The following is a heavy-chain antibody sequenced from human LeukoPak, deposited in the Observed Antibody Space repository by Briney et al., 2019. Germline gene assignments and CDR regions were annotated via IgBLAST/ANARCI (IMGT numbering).Heavy chain of an antibody. D-gene: IGHD5-18*01. V-gene: IGHV5-51*01. J-gene: IGHJ4*01. CDR1: GYRFTSYW. Sequence: GESLKISCKGSGYRFTSYWIGWVRQMPGKGLEWMGIIYPGDSDTRYSPSFQGQVTISADKSISTTYLQRSSLKASDTAMYYCARRGDTRKFDYWGQGTLVSVSS. CDR2: IYPGDSDT. CDR3: ARRGDTRKFDY.